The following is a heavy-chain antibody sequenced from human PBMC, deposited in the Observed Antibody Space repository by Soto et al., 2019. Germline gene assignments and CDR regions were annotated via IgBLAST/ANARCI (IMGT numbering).Heavy chain of an antibody. CDR3: ARDVGVGSYGPQIQGMDV. CDR2: IDTPTADT. Sequence: QAQVLQSGPEVKKPGASVKLSCETSGYNFITYGVSWVRQAPGQGLEWMGSIDTPTADTRYPQKFQGRVTVTAHTSPSTAYMEVRNLTSDDTAMYYCARDVGVGSYGPQIQGMDVWGQGTTVTVSS. CDR1: GYNFITYG. D-gene: IGHD3-10*01. J-gene: IGHJ6*02. V-gene: IGHV1-18*01.